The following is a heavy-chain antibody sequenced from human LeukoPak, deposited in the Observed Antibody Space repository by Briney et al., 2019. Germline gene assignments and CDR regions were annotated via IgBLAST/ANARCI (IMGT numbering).Heavy chain of an antibody. CDR1: GFTFSNFG. J-gene: IGHJ4*02. CDR3: ARLGVAAVGTSGYFDY. V-gene: IGHV3-21*01. D-gene: IGHD6-13*01. CDR2: ITSSSSYI. Sequence: PGGSLRLSCAASGFTFSNFGMNWARQAPGKGLEWVSSITSSSSYISYADSLRGRFTICRDNAKNSLYLQMNSLRADDTAVYYCARLGVAAVGTSGYFDYWGQGTLVTVSS.